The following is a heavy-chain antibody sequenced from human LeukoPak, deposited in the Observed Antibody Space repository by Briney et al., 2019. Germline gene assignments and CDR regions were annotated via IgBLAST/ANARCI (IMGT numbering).Heavy chain of an antibody. Sequence: GGALRLSCAASGFTFSSYGMHWVRQAPGKGLEWVAVISYEGSNKYYADSVKGRFTISRDNSTTTLYLQMNRLSAEDTAVYYCATLLHSGYVDAFDIWGQGPMVTVSS. CDR3: ATLLHSGYVDAFDI. CDR2: ISYEGSNK. J-gene: IGHJ3*02. CDR1: GFTFSSYG. V-gene: IGHV3-30*03. D-gene: IGHD5-12*01.